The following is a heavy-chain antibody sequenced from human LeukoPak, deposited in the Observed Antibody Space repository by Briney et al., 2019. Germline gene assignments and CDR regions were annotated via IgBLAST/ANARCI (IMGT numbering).Heavy chain of an antibody. V-gene: IGHV4-59*01. J-gene: IGHJ4*02. CDR2: IYYSGST. D-gene: IGHD4-17*01. CDR1: GGSISSYY. Sequence: PSETLSLTCTVSGGSISSYYWSWIRQPPGKGLEWIGYIYYSGSTNYNPSLKSRVTISVDTSKNQFSLKLSSVTAADTAVYYCARDLYGDYGGYWGQGTLVTVSS. CDR3: ARDLYGDYGGY.